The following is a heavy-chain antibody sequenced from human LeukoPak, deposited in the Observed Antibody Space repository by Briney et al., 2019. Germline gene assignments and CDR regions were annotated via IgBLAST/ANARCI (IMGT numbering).Heavy chain of an antibody. J-gene: IGHJ4*02. Sequence: GASVKVSCKVSGYTLTELSMHWARQAPGKGLEWMGGFDPEDGETIYAQKFQGRVTMTEDTSTDTAYMELSSLRSEDTAVYYCATVTSGSYYSGSRFDYWGQGTLVTVSS. D-gene: IGHD1-26*01. CDR3: ATVTSGSYYSGSRFDY. V-gene: IGHV1-24*01. CDR2: FDPEDGET. CDR1: GYTLTELS.